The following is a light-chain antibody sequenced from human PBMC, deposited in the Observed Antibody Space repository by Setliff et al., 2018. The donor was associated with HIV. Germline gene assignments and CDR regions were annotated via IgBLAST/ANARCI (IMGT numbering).Light chain of an antibody. Sequence: QSVLTQPASVSGSPGQSVFISCTGSSSDIGVYDYVSWYQQHPGNAPKLILYDVSDRPSGVSDRFSGSKSGNTASLTISGLQPEDEADYYCNSYTNTDTFVFGTGTKVT. CDR1: SSDIGVYDY. CDR2: DVS. V-gene: IGLV2-14*03. CDR3: NSYTNTDTFV. J-gene: IGLJ1*01.